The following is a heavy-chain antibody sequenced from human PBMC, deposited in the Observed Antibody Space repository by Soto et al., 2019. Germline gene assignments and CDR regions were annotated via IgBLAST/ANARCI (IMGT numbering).Heavy chain of an antibody. CDR1: GYTFTSYY. CDR3: ARGSSTYYYDSSGPPVGY. D-gene: IGHD3-22*01. CDR2: INPSGGST. J-gene: IGHJ4*02. V-gene: IGHV1-46*01. Sequence: QVQLVQSGAEVKKPGASVKVSCKASGYTFTSYYMHWVRQAPGQGLEWMGIINPSGGSTSYAQKFQGRVTMTRDTSTSTVYMELSSLRSEDTAVCYCARGSSTYYYDSSGPPVGYWGQGTLVTVSS.